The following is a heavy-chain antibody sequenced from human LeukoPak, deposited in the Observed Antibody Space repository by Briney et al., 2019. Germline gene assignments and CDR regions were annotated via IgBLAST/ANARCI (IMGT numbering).Heavy chain of an antibody. CDR1: GFTFSSYS. CDR3: AELGITMIGGV. V-gene: IGHV3-21*01. Sequence: GGSLRLSCAASGFTFSSYSMNWVRQAPGKGLEWVSFISSSRSYIYYADSVKGRFTISRDNAKNSLYLQMNSLRAEDTAVYYCAELGITMIGGVWGKGTTVTISS. D-gene: IGHD3-10*02. J-gene: IGHJ6*04. CDR2: ISSSRSYI.